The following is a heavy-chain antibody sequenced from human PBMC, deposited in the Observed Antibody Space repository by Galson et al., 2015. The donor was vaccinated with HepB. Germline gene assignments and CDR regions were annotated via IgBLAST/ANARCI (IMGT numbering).Heavy chain of an antibody. Sequence: SLRLSCAASGFTFSSYGMHWVRQAPGKGLEWVAVIWYDGSNKYYADSVKGRFTISRDNSKNTLYLQMNSLRAEDTAVYYCARDNWGPIAVAGTPPDYWGQGTLVTVSS. CDR3: ARDNWGPIAVAGTPPDY. CDR2: IWYDGSNK. CDR1: GFTFSSYG. J-gene: IGHJ4*02. V-gene: IGHV3-33*01. D-gene: IGHD6-19*01.